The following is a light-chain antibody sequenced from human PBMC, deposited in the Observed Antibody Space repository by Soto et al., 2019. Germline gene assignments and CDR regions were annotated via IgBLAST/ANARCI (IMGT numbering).Light chain of an antibody. CDR1: SSDVGSYNL. J-gene: IGLJ1*01. CDR2: EVS. V-gene: IGLV2-23*02. Sequence: QSALTQPASVSGSPGQPITISCTGTSSDVGSYNLVSWYQQHPGKAPKLMIYEVSKRPSGVSNRFSGSKSGNTASLTISGLQAEDEADYYCCSYAGSSTFVFRTGTKVTVL. CDR3: CSYAGSSTFV.